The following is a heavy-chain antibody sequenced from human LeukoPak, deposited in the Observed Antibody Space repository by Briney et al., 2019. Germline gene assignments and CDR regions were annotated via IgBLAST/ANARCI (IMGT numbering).Heavy chain of an antibody. Sequence: GGSLRLSCAAYGFTFSSYEMNWVRQAPGKGLEWVSYISSSGSTIYYADSVKGRFTISRDNAKNSLYLQMNSLRAEDTAVYYSARHPYIDFGDYYYYMDVWGKGTTVTISS. J-gene: IGHJ6*03. CDR1: GFTFSSYE. V-gene: IGHV3-48*03. D-gene: IGHD4-17*01. CDR3: ARHPYIDFGDYYYYMDV. CDR2: ISSSGSTI.